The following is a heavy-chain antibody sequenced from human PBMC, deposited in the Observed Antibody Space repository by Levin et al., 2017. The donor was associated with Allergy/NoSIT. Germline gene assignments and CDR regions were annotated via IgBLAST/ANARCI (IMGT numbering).Heavy chain of an antibody. Sequence: GESLKISCAASGFIFTNYAMTWVRQAPGKGLEWVSSIRGRGSNIETEYADSVKGRFTISRVNSKNTLFLQMNSLRAEDTAVYYCVKDWPAALVGTFGDYWGQGTLVTVSS. CDR3: VKDWPAALVGTFGDY. CDR1: GFIFTNYA. CDR2: IRGRGSNIET. V-gene: IGHV3-23*01. D-gene: IGHD6-19*01. J-gene: IGHJ4*02.